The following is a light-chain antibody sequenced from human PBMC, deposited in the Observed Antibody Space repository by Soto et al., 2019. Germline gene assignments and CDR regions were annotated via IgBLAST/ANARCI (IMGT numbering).Light chain of an antibody. Sequence: EIVLTQSPGTLSLSPGARATLYCRASQSVNSNYLAWYQQKPGQGPRLLMYGASSRATGIPDRFSGSGSGTDFTLTISRLEPEDFAVYYCPQYDNSPRTFGQGTKVEIK. CDR1: QSVNSNY. J-gene: IGKJ1*01. CDR2: GAS. V-gene: IGKV3-20*01. CDR3: PQYDNSPRT.